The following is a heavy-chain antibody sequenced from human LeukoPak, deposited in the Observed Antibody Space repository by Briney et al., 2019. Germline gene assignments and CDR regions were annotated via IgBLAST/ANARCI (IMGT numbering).Heavy chain of an antibody. CDR3: ARIAVPGTDYYYYYMDV. CDR1: GYTFTSYY. J-gene: IGHJ6*03. Sequence: ASVKVSCKASGYTFTSYYMHWVRQAPGQGLEWMGIINPSGGSTSYAQKFQGRVTMTRDTSTSTVYMELSSLRSEDTAVFYCARIAVPGTDYYYYYMDVWGKGTTVTVSS. CDR2: INPSGGST. D-gene: IGHD6-19*01. V-gene: IGHV1-46*01.